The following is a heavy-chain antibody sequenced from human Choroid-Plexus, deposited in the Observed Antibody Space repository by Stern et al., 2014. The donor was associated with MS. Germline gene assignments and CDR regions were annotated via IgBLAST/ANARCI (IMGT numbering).Heavy chain of an antibody. J-gene: IGHJ5*02. CDR1: GFTFGSCA. CDR3: AKDRQYLTYFFDH. Sequence: VQLVESGGGVVQPGRPLRLSCAASGFTFGSCAMHWDRQAQGKALEWVAGVSYDGNNKYYADSVKGRFTISRDNSQNTLYMQMSSLRPEDTAVYYCAKDRQYLTYFFDHWGQGSLVTVSS. D-gene: IGHD2/OR15-2a*01. V-gene: IGHV3-30*18. CDR2: VSYDGNNK.